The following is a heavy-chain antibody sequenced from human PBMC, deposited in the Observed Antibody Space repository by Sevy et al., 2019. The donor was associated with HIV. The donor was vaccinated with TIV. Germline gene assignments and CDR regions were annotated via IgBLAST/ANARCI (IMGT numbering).Heavy chain of an antibody. CDR2: IKSKTEGATR. CDR3: TAGVGTSDFDY. V-gene: IGHV3-15*01. CDR1: GFSFSNAW. Sequence: GGSLRLSCAASGFSFSNAWMSWVRQAPGKGLEWVGRIKSKTEGATRDFAAPVKGRLLISRDDSKNTVYLQMNSLKTEDTAVYYCTAGVGTSDFDYWGQGTLVTVSS. J-gene: IGHJ4*02. D-gene: IGHD1-26*01.